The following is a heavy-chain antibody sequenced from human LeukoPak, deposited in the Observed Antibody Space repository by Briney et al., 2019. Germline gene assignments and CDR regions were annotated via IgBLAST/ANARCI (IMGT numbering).Heavy chain of an antibody. Sequence: AASVKVSCKASGYTFTSYDINWVRQAPGQGLEWMGWINLNSGGTNYARKFQGRVTMTRDTSISTAYMELSRLRSDDTAVYYCARESGSYFRAADYWGQGTLVTVSS. CDR1: GYTFTSYD. CDR2: INLNSGGT. CDR3: ARESGSYFRAADY. V-gene: IGHV1-2*02. J-gene: IGHJ4*02. D-gene: IGHD1-26*01.